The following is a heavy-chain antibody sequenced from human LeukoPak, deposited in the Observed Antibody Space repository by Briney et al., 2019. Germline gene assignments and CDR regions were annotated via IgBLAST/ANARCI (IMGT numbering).Heavy chain of an antibody. CDR3: ASLPGAVAVDY. CDR1: GFVFSDYS. V-gene: IGHV3-48*01. J-gene: IGHJ4*02. Sequence: GGSQRLSCTASGFVFSDYSMNWVRQAPGKGLEWLSYISRDSGTIYYADSVKGRFTISRDNARNSLFLQMSRLRAEDTAVYYCASLPGAVAVDYWGQGTLVTVSS. CDR2: ISRDSGTI. D-gene: IGHD6-19*01.